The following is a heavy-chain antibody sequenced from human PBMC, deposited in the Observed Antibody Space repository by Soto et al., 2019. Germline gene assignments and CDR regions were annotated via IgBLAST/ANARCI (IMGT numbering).Heavy chain of an antibody. D-gene: IGHD6-13*01. J-gene: IGHJ4*02. CDR2: IYYTGLS. CDR3: ASHSSHWPFFDF. CDR1: GCSITSGGYY. Sequence: SATLSLTCTVSGCSITSGGYYWSWIRQHPGKGLEWIGYIYYTGLSNSNPSLNSRVTMSVDTSKNQFSLKLSSVTAADTAVYYCASHSSHWPFFDFWGQGTLVTVS. V-gene: IGHV4-61*08.